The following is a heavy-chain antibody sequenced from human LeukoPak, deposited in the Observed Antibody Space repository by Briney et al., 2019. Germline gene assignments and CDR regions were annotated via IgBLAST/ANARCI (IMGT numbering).Heavy chain of an antibody. CDR1: GYTFTNYH. J-gene: IGHJ4*02. CDR3: ARTTSLTASGYDY. Sequence: ASVNVSCKASGYTFTNYHINWVRQATGQGLEWMGWINPNSDDRGYAQKFQGRVTITRDTSISTAYMELRSLRSEDTAVYFCARTTSLTASGYDYWGQGTLVTVSS. CDR2: INPNSDDR. V-gene: IGHV1-8*03. D-gene: IGHD4-17*01.